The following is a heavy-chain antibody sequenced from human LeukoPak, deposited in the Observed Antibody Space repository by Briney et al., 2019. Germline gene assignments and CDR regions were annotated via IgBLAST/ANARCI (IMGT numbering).Heavy chain of an antibody. D-gene: IGHD5/OR15-5a*01. CDR2: ISYDGSNK. CDR3: AKEVSEESLLFDY. J-gene: IGHJ4*02. V-gene: IGHV3-30*18. Sequence: PGGSLRLSCAASGFTFSSYGMHWVRQAPGKGLEWVAVISYDGSNKYYADSVKGRFTISRDNSKNTLYLQMNSLRAEDTAVYYCAKEVSEESLLFDYWGQGTLVTVSS. CDR1: GFTFSSYG.